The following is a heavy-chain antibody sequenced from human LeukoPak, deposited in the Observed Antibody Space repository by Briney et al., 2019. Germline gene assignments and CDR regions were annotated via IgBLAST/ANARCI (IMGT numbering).Heavy chain of an antibody. V-gene: IGHV5-10-1*01. CDR1: GYSFTSYW. Sequence: GESLKISCKGSGYSFTSYWISWVRQMPGKGLEWMGRIDPSDSSTNYSPSFQGHVTISADKSISTAYLQWSSLKASDTAMYYCARTGWEQWLGNDYWGQGALVTVSS. D-gene: IGHD6-19*01. J-gene: IGHJ4*02. CDR2: IDPSDSST. CDR3: ARTGWEQWLGNDY.